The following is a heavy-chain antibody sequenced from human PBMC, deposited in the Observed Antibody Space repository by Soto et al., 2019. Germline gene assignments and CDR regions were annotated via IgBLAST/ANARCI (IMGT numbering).Heavy chain of an antibody. CDR2: INGDGTIT. V-gene: IGHV3-74*01. D-gene: IGHD2-21*01. CDR1: GFTFSIHW. CDR3: GKAYS. Sequence: GRSLRLSCAASGFTFSIHWMHCVRQVPWKGLVRVSLINGDGTITGYADSVKGLFTISRDNAETTVYLQMNSLRADDTAVYYCGKAYSSGQGTLVTVSS. J-gene: IGHJ5*02.